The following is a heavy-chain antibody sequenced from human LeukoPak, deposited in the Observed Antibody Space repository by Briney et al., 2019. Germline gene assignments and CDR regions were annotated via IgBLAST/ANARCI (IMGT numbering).Heavy chain of an antibody. D-gene: IGHD2-2*01. CDR3: ARVVVGAFYYYYYMDV. J-gene: IGHJ6*03. CDR1: GDSMSGYY. CDR2: IYYSGST. V-gene: IGHV4-59*01. Sequence: SETLSLTCTLSGDSMSGYYWSWIRQPPGKGLQWIGYIYYSGSTNYNPSLKSRVIISVDRSKNQFSLRLTSVTAADTAVYYCARVVVGAFYYYYYMDVWGKGTTVIVSS.